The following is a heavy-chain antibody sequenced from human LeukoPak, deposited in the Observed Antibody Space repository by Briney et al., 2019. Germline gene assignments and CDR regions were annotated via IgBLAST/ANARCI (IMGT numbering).Heavy chain of an antibody. J-gene: IGHJ3*02. Sequence: PSETLSLTCTVSGGSISSYYWSWIRQPPGKGLEWIGYISYSGSTNYNPSLKSRVTISVDTSKNQFSLELTSVTAADTAVYYCARDGSRRITIFGVAIDAFDIWGQGTMVTVSS. CDR3: ARDGSRRITIFGVAIDAFDI. CDR1: GGSISSYY. CDR2: ISYSGST. D-gene: IGHD3-3*01. V-gene: IGHV4-59*01.